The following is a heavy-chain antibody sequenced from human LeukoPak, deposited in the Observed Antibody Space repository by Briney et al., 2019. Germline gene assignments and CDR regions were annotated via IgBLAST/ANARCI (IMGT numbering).Heavy chain of an antibody. CDR2: IYYSGST. CDR3: ARVDSSNWYEYRGYFDY. CDR1: GGSISSYY. J-gene: IGHJ4*02. Sequence: SETLSLTCTVSGGSISSYYWSWLRQPPGKGLEWIGYIYYSGSTNYNPSLKSRVTISVDTSKNQSSLKLSSVTAADTAVYYCARVDSSNWYEYRGYFDYWGQGTLVAVSS. D-gene: IGHD6-13*01. V-gene: IGHV4-59*01.